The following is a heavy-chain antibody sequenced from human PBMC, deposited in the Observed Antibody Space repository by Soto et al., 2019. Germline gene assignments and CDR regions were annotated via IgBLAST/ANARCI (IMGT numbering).Heavy chain of an antibody. D-gene: IGHD2-15*01. CDR2: IESGGST. J-gene: IGHJ6*02. Sequence: XVSLLLSSNASGFTVSSTYMSWVRQAPGMGLEWVAVIESGGSTHYADSVKGRFTISRDIPKNMIYLQLHTLRAEDTAVYYCAKDLGPLRLLNYYFYGLDVWGQGTTVTV. V-gene: IGHV3-53*01. CDR3: AKDLGPLRLLNYYFYGLDV. CDR1: GFTVSSTY.